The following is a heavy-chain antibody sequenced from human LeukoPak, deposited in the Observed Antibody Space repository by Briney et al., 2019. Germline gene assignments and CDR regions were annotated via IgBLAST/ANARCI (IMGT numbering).Heavy chain of an antibody. CDR3: ARGKYGSGTYGESAFDI. V-gene: IGHV3-23*01. CDR2: ISGRDGRT. CDR1: GLTFYTYA. Sequence: GGSLRLSCEVSGLTFYTYAMSWVRQAPGKGLEWVSAISGRDGRTYYSDSVKGRFTISRDNAKNSLYLQMDSLRAEDTAVYYCARGKYGSGTYGESAFDIWGQGTMVTVSS. D-gene: IGHD3-10*01. J-gene: IGHJ3*02.